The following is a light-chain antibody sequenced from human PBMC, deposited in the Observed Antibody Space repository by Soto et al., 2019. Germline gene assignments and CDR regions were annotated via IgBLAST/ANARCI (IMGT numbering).Light chain of an antibody. CDR3: QQFSSYPLT. CDR2: DAS. V-gene: IGKV3-20*01. J-gene: IGKJ4*01. CDR1: QSVSSY. Sequence: TVLTQSPGTLSLSPGASAPLSCRASQSVSSYLAWYQQKPGQAPRLLIYDASNRATGIPDRFSGGGSGTDFTLTISRLEPEDFAVYYCQQFSSYPLTVGGGTKVDNK.